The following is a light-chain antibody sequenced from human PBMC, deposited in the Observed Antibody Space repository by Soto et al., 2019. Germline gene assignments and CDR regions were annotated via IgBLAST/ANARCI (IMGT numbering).Light chain of an antibody. J-gene: IGKJ1*01. V-gene: IGKV1-5*03. Sequence: DIQMTQSPSTLSASVGDRDTITCRASQSISSWLAWYQQIPGKAPKLLIYKASSLESGVPSRFSGSGSGTEFTLTISSLQPDDFATYYCQQYNSYRRTFGQGTKVEIK. CDR2: KAS. CDR3: QQYNSYRRT. CDR1: QSISSW.